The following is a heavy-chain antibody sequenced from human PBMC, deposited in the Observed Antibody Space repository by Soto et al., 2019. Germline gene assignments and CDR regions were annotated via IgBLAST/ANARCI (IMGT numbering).Heavy chain of an antibody. D-gene: IGHD6-19*01. J-gene: IGHJ4*02. CDR3: ASGGVAGTSWAYYFDY. V-gene: IGHV4-34*01. CDR1: GGSFSGYY. Sequence: SETLSLTCAVYGGSFSGYYWSWIRQPPGKGLEWIGEINHSGSTNYNPSLKSRVTISVDTSKNQFSLKRISVTAADTAVYYCASGGVAGTSWAYYFDYWGQGTLVTVSS. CDR2: INHSGST.